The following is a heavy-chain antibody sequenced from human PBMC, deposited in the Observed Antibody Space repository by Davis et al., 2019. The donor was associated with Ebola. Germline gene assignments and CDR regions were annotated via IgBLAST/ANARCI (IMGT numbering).Heavy chain of an antibody. CDR2: ISSSSSTI. Sequence: GESLKISCSASGFTFSAHTMHWVRQAPGKGLEWVSYISSSSSTIYYADSVKGRFTISRDNAKNSLYLQMNSLRVEDTATYYCAKIFFGTRAIDYGDYWGRGTLVTVSS. CDR3: AKIFFGTRAIDYGDY. D-gene: IGHD3-3*01. CDR1: GFTFSAHT. J-gene: IGHJ4*02. V-gene: IGHV3-48*01.